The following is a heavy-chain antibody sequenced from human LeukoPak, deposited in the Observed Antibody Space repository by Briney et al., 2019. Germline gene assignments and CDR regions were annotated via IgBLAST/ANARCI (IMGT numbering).Heavy chain of an antibody. CDR2: INHSGST. J-gene: IGHJ4*02. V-gene: IGHV4-34*01. Sequence: SETLSLTCAVYGGSFSGYYWSWIRQPPGKGLEWIGEINHSGSTNYNPSLKSRVTISVDTSKNQFSLKLSSVTAADTAVYYCASLSEEFDPDYWGRGTLVTVSS. CDR1: GGSFSGYY. CDR3: ASLSEEFDPDY.